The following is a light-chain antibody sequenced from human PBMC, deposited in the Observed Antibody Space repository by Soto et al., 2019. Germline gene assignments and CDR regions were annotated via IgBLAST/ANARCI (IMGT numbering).Light chain of an antibody. CDR2: GAS. J-gene: IGKJ4*01. CDR3: QQSYSNPVT. Sequence: DIQMTQSPYSLSASVGDRVTIPCRASQSISIYLNWYQQKPGIAPNLLIYGASSLQSGVPSRFSGSGSGTVFTLTISSLQPEDFATYYCQQSYSNPVTFGGGTKVEIK. V-gene: IGKV1-39*01. CDR1: QSISIY.